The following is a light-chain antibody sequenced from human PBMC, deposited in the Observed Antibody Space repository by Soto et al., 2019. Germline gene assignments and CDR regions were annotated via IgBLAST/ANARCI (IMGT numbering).Light chain of an antibody. Sequence: QSALTQPASLSWSPLQSITISCSVTSSDVGAFNYVSWYQQHPGKAPKLMIYDVSNRPSGVSNRFSGSKSGNTASLTISGLRAEDEADYYCNSYTSNNTYVFGTGTKV. J-gene: IGLJ1*01. CDR2: DVS. CDR1: SSDVGAFNY. CDR3: NSYTSNNTYV. V-gene: IGLV2-14*03.